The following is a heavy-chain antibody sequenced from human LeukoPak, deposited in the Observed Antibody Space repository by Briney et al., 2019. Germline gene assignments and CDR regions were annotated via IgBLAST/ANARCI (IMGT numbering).Heavy chain of an antibody. CDR1: GGSFSGFY. V-gene: IGHV4-34*01. CDR2: INHVGST. J-gene: IGHJ5*02. Sequence: PSETLSLTCAVYGGSFSGFYWTWIRQPPGKGLEWIGEINHVGSTNYNPSLKSRVTISVDTSKNQFSLRLNSVTAADTAVYYCARDLVTRLNQYYDFWRFDPWGQGTLVTVSS. D-gene: IGHD3-3*01. CDR3: ARDLVTRLNQYYDFWRFDP.